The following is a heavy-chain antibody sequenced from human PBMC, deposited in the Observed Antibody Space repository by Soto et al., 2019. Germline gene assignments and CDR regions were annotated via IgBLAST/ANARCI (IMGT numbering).Heavy chain of an antibody. J-gene: IGHJ4*02. D-gene: IGHD3-3*01. CDR2: IIPIFGTA. V-gene: IGHV1-69*01. CDR3: ARSAKTYYDFWSGYPPDY. CDR1: GGTFSSYA. Sequence: QVQLVQSGAEVKKPGSSVKVSCKASGGTFSSYAISWVRQAPGQGLEWMGGIIPIFGTANYAQKFQGRVTITAGESTSTAYMELSSLRSEDTAVYYCARSAKTYYDFWSGYPPDYWGQGTLVTVSS.